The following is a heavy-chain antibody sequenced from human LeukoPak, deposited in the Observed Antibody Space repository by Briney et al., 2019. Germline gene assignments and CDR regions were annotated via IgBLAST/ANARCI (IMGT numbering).Heavy chain of an antibody. V-gene: IGHV3-74*01. Sequence: GGSLRLSCAASGFTSSSHWMTWVRQAPGKGLMWVSRIKGDGSGTVYADSVKGRFTISRDNAKNTMYLQMNSLRAEDTAVYYCARGLSGYASSLGYWGQGTLVTVSS. D-gene: IGHD6-6*01. CDR2: IKGDGSGT. CDR1: GFTSSSHW. J-gene: IGHJ4*02. CDR3: ARGLSGYASSLGY.